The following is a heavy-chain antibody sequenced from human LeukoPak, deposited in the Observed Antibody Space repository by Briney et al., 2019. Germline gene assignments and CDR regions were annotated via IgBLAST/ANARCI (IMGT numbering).Heavy chain of an antibody. V-gene: IGHV3-66*01. J-gene: IGHJ4*02. CDR2: IYSGGST. D-gene: IGHD3-9*01. CDR3: ARVYRLRYFDWLLSPPYYFDY. CDR1: GFTVSSNY. Sequence: PGGSLRLSCAASGFTVSSNYMSWVRQAPGKGLEWVSVIYSGGSTYYADSVKGRFTISRDNSKNTLYLQMSSLRAEDTAVYYCARVYRLRYFDWLLSPPYYFDYWGQGTLVTVSS.